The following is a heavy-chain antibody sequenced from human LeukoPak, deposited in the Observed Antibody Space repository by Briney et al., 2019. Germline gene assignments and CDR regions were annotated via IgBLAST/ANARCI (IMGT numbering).Heavy chain of an antibody. CDR1: GDSFSSSSHY. CDR2: IRISGNT. J-gene: IGHJ4*02. Sequence: SETLSLTCTVSGDSFSSSSHYWGWLRQPPGGGLEWIGSIRISGNTYYSPSLKSRVTISVDTSRNQFSLKLGSVTAADTAVYYCARHVYGEYGPGDYWGQGILVTVSS. CDR3: ARHVYGEYGPGDY. D-gene: IGHD4-17*01. V-gene: IGHV4-39*01.